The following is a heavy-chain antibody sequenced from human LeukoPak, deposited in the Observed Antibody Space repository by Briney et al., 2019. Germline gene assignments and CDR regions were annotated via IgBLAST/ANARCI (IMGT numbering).Heavy chain of an antibody. D-gene: IGHD6-13*01. J-gene: IGHJ4*02. V-gene: IGHV1-46*01. Sequence: GASVKVSCKASGYTFTGYYMHWVRQAPGQGLEWMGIINPSGGSTSYAQKFQGRVTMTRDMSTSTVYMELSSLRSEDAAVYYCARDHRGDFRQQLVRRAYYFDYWGQGTLVTVSS. CDR3: ARDHRGDFRQQLVRRAYYFDY. CDR1: GYTFTGYY. CDR2: INPSGGST.